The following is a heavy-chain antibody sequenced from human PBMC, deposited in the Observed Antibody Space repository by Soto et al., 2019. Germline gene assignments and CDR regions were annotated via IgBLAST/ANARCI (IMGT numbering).Heavy chain of an antibody. D-gene: IGHD4-17*01. J-gene: IGHJ6*03. CDR2: IKQDGSEK. CDR3: GRGGRGDTNYYYLDV. CDR1: GFTFSNCW. Sequence: EVELVESGGGLVQPGGSLRLSCAASGFTFSNCWMSWVRQAPGTGLEWVANIKQDGSEKYYVDSVKGRITISRDNAKNSLYLQMNSLRVEDTAIYYCGRGGRGDTNYYYLDVWGKGTTVTVSS. V-gene: IGHV3-7*01.